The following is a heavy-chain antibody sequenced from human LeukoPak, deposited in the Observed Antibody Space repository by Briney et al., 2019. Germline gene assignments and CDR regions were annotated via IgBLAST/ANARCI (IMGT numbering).Heavy chain of an antibody. CDR1: GYTFNNYG. Sequence: GGSLRLSCAASGYTFNNYGIHWVSQAPGKRLEWVAFIRRDGNSENYAESVKGRFTISRDNSKNTVYLQMSSLRAEDTAVFYCARDCTLYSNYGCFDYWGQGILFTVSS. D-gene: IGHD4-11*01. J-gene: IGHJ4*02. CDR3: ARDCTLYSNYGCFDY. CDR2: IRRDGNSE. V-gene: IGHV3-30*02.